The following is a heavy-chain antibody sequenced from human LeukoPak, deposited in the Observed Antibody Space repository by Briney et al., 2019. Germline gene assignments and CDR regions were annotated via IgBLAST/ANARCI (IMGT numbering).Heavy chain of an antibody. CDR3: ARINLYPVYYYYGMDV. CDR2: IKQDGSEK. Sequence: GGSLRLSCAASGFTFSSYWMSWVRQAPGKGLGWVANIKQDGSEKYYVDSVKGRFTISRDNAKNSLYLQMNSLRAEDTAVYYCARINLYPVYYYYGMDVWGQGTTVTVSS. D-gene: IGHD2-2*01. CDR1: GFTFSSYW. J-gene: IGHJ6*02. V-gene: IGHV3-7*01.